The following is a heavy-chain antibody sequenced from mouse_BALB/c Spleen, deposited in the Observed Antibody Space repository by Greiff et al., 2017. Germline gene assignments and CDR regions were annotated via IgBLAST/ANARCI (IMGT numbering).Heavy chain of an antibody. Sequence: LVKTGASVKISCKASGYSFTGYYMHWVKQSHGKSLEWIGYISCYNGATSYNQKFKGKATFTVDTSSSTAYMQFNSLTSEDSAVYYCARGYYYGSSHAMDYWVKEPQSPSPQ. J-gene: IGHJ4*01. CDR1: GYSFTGYY. CDR2: ISCYNGAT. CDR3: ARGYYYGSSHAMDY. D-gene: IGHD1-1*01. V-gene: IGHV1S34*01.